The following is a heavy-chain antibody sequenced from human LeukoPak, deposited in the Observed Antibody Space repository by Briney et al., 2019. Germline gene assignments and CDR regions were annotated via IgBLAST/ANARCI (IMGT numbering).Heavy chain of an antibody. V-gene: IGHV1-46*01. J-gene: IGHJ4*02. D-gene: IGHD2-15*01. CDR1: GYTFTSYY. CDR2: INPSGGST. Sequence: ASVTVSCKASGYTFTSYYMHWVRQAPGQGLEWMGIINPSGGSTSYAQKFQGRVTMTRDTSTSTVYMELSSLRSEDTAVYYCARDGYCSGGSCYSHGRPFWGQGTLVTVSS. CDR3: ARDGYCSGGSCYSHGRPF.